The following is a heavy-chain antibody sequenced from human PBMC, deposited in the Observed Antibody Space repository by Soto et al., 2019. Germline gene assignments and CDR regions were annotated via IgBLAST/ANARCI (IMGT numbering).Heavy chain of an antibody. CDR1: GYTFTNFG. V-gene: IGHV1-18*04. J-gene: IGHJ4*02. Sequence: QVHLVQSGAVVENPGASVKVSCKASGYTFTNFGIKWVRQAPGQGLEWMGCITPYNGNANYPQKHQNRLTITTDTSTNTAYLDLRSLRSDDTAVYFCARVVMFSGAPHDYWGQGTRVTVSS. CDR2: ITPYNGNA. CDR3: ARVVMFSGAPHDY. D-gene: IGHD1-26*01.